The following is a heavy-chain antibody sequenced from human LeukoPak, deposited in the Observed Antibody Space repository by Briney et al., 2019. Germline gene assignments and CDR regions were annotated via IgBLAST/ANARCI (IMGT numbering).Heavy chain of an antibody. CDR1: GFTFSSYG. V-gene: IGHV3-33*01. CDR2: IWYDGSNK. D-gene: IGHD2-21*01. CDR3: ARGCGGDCSGAFDI. Sequence: PGRSLRLSCAASGFTFSSYGMHWVRQAPGKGLEWVAVIWYDGSNKYYADSVKGRFTISRDNSKNTLYLQMNSLRAEDTAVYYCARGCGGDCSGAFDIWGQGTMVTVSS. J-gene: IGHJ3*02.